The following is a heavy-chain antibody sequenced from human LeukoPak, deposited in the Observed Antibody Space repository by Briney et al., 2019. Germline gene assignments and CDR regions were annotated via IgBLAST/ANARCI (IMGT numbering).Heavy chain of an antibody. V-gene: IGHV3-21*04. CDR3: AKGYYDYVWGSYYFDY. D-gene: IGHD3-16*01. Sequence: PGGSLRLSCAASGFTFSSYSMNWVRQAPGKGLEWVSSISSSSSYIYYADSVEGRFTISRDNAKNSLYLQMNSLRAEDTAVYYCAKGYYDYVWGSYYFDYWGQGTLVTVSS. CDR2: ISSSSSYI. CDR1: GFTFSSYS. J-gene: IGHJ4*02.